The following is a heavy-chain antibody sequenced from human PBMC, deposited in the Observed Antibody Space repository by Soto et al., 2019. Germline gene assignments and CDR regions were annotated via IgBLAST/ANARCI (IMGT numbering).Heavy chain of an antibody. CDR1: GFTFGHSA. J-gene: IGHJ4*02. V-gene: IGHV3-23*01. D-gene: IGHD3-10*01. CDR2: ISGTGGAA. Sequence: GGSLRLSCAASGFTFGHSAMSWVRQAPGKGLEWVAAISGTGGAAYYADSVKGRFTISRDNSRNTLFLQMNSLRVDDTAIYHCAKPEEVVRGFDFWGLGIRVTVSS. CDR3: AKPEEVVRGFDF.